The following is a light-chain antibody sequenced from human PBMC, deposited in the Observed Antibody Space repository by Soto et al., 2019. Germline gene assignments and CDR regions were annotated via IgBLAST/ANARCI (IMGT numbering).Light chain of an antibody. CDR2: DAF. Sequence: EIVMTQSPATLSVSPGERATLSCRASQSVSSSLAWYQQKPCQAHRLIIYDAFTRATGIPARFSGSVSGTEFTPTISSLQSEDFAVYYGQQYKNWPMITFGQGTKLDIK. CDR3: QQYKNWPMIT. J-gene: IGKJ5*01. V-gene: IGKV3-15*01. CDR1: QSVSSS.